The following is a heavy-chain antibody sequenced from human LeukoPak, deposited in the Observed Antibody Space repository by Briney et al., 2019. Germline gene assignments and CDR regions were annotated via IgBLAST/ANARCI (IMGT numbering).Heavy chain of an antibody. J-gene: IGHJ4*02. V-gene: IGHV4-59*01. CDR3: ARGGFGQYFDY. D-gene: IGHD3-10*01. CDR2: IYYSGGT. Sequence: SETLSLTCTVSGGSTSTYYWSWIRQPPGKGLEWIGYIYYSGGTNYNPSLKSRVTISVDTSKNQYSLKLSSVTAPDTAVYYCARGGFGQYFDYWGQGTLVTVSS. CDR1: GGSTSTYY.